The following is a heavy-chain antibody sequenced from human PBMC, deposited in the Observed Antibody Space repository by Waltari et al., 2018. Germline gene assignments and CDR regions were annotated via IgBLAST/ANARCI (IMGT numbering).Heavy chain of an antibody. Sequence: QVQLQESGPGLVKPSQTLSLTCTVSGGSISSGGYYWSWIRQHPGKGLEWIGYIYDSGRTYYNPSLKSRVTISVDTSKNQFSLKLSSVTAADTAVYYCARDAHSTYDSSGYPIWGQGTLVTVSS. J-gene: IGHJ4*02. CDR3: ARDAHSTYDSSGYPI. CDR2: IYDSGRT. CDR1: GGSISSGGYY. D-gene: IGHD3-22*01. V-gene: IGHV4-31*03.